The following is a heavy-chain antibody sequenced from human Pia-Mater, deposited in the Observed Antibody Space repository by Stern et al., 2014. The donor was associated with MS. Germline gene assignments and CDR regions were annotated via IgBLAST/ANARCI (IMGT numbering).Heavy chain of an antibody. D-gene: IGHD3-16*01. CDR3: ATIGGGDY. CDR1: GDYINSSNW. V-gene: IGHV4-4*02. J-gene: IGHJ4*02. CDR2: IYPSGST. Sequence: QVQLQESGPGLVKPSGTLSLTCAISGDYINSSNWWSWVRQPPGKGLEWIGEIYPSGSTSYNPSLKSRVPISVDTSKNQFSLNLDSVTAADTAVYYCATIGGGDYWGQGILVTVSS.